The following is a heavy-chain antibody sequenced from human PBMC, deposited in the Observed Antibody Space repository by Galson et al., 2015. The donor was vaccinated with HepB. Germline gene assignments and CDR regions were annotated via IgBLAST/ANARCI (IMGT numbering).Heavy chain of an antibody. CDR1: GFTFSSYG. Sequence: SLRLSCAASGFTFSSYGMKWVRQAPGKGLEWVSYISGGSSYIYYADSVKGRFTISRDNAKNSLYLQMNSLRDEDTAVYYCARVGPLARVGDIFHIWGQGTMVTVS. CDR2: ISGGSSYI. J-gene: IGHJ3*02. CDR3: ARVGPLARVGDIFHI. V-gene: IGHV3-48*02. D-gene: IGHD1-26*01.